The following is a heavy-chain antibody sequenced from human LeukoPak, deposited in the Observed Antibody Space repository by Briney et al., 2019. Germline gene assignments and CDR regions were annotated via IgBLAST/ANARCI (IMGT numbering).Heavy chain of an antibody. J-gene: IGHJ4*02. CDR1: GYTLTELS. V-gene: IGHV1-24*01. D-gene: IGHD3-9*01. Sequence: ASVKVSCKVSGYTLTELSMHWVRQAPGKGLEWMGGFDPEDGETIYAQKFQGRVTMTEDTSTDTAYMELRSLRSDDTAVYYCARAKYYDILTGLMGEGREDYWGQGTLVTVSS. CDR2: FDPEDGET. CDR3: ARAKYYDILTGLMGEGREDY.